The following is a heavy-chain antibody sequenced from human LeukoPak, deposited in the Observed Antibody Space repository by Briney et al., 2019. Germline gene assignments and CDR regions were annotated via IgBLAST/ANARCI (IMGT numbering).Heavy chain of an antibody. CDR2: ISYDGSNK. D-gene: IGHD6-19*01. CDR3: AKDEQWLVPDY. V-gene: IGHV3-30*18. CDR1: GFTFSSYG. J-gene: IGHJ4*02. Sequence: PGGSLRLSCAASGFTFSSYGMHWARQAPGKGLEWVAVISYDGSNKYYADSVKGRFTISRDNSKNTLYLQMNRLRAEDTAVYYCAKDEQWLVPDYWGQGTLVTVSS.